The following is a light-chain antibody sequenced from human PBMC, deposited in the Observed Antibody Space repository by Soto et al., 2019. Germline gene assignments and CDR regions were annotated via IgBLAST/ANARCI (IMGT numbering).Light chain of an antibody. J-gene: IGLJ3*02. V-gene: IGLV2-14*01. CDR1: SSDVGGYNY. CDR2: EVS. CDR3: SSYTSSNTWV. Sequence: QSALTQPASVSGSPGQSITISCTGTSSDVGGYNYVSWYQQHPGKAPKLTIYEVSNRPSGVSDRFSGSKSGNTASLTISGLQAEAEADYYCSSYTSSNTWVFGGGTKVTVL.